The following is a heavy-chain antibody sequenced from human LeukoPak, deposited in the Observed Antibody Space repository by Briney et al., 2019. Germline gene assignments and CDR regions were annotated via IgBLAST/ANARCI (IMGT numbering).Heavy chain of an antibody. J-gene: IGHJ4*02. V-gene: IGHV3-23*01. CDR1: GFTFSSYA. Sequence: PGGSLRLSCAAYGFTFSSYAMSWVRQAPGKGLEWVSAISGSGGSTYYADPVKGRFTISRDNSTNTLYLQMNSLRAEDTAVYYCAKDPPPPSSGYFVWGQGTLVTVSS. CDR3: AKDPPPPSSGYFV. CDR2: ISGSGGST. D-gene: IGHD3-22*01.